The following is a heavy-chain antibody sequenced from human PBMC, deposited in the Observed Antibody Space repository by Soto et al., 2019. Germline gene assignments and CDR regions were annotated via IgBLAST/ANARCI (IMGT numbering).Heavy chain of an antibody. CDR2: ISAGNGNT. CDR3: ARPNYHIPSAETPFDY. D-gene: IGHD3-9*01. J-gene: IGHJ4*02. V-gene: IGHV1-3*01. CDR1: GYTFTSFA. Sequence: QVQLVQSGAEVKKPGASVKVSCKASGYTFTSFAMHWVRQAPGQRLEWMGWISAGNGNTIYSQKFQGRVTITRDTSASTAYMELSSLRSADTSVYYCARPNYHIPSAETPFDYWGQGTLVTVSS.